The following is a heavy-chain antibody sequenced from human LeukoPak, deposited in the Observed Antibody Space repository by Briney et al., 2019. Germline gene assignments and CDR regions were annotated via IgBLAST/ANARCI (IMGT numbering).Heavy chain of an antibody. J-gene: IGHJ4*02. CDR1: GFTFSSYE. V-gene: IGHV3-48*03. CDR2: ISSSGSTI. D-gene: IGHD1-26*01. CDR3: ASRKELLGWYYFDY. Sequence: PGGSLRLSCAASGFTFSSYEMNWVRQAPGKGLEWVSYISSSGSTIYYADSVKGRFTISRDNAKNSLYLQMNSLRAEDTAVYYCASRKELLGWYYFDYWGQGILVTVSS.